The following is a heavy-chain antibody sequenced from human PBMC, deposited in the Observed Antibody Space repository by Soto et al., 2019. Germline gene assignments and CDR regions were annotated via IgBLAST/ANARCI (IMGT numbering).Heavy chain of an antibody. Sequence: QALLQESGPALVKPSETLTLTCTVSGASIGSYYWTCIRQSQGKRLELVGYVRHSGDGYHPSLKSRVTISSDTSKNQVSLKMTNVTAADTAFYYCARGGPGDAFDVWGQGTFVVVS. J-gene: IGHJ3*01. CDR1: GASIGSYY. V-gene: IGHV4-59*01. CDR3: ARGGPGDAFDV. CDR2: VRHSGD.